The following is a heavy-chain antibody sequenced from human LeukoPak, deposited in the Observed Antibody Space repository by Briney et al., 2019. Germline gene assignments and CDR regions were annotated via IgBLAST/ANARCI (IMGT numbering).Heavy chain of an antibody. J-gene: IGHJ4*02. CDR1: GYTFTSYY. V-gene: IGHV1-46*01. Sequence: APVKVSCKASGYTFTSYYMHWVRQAPGQGLEWMAIINPSGGSTSYAQKFQGRVTMTRDTSTRTVYMELSSLRSEDTAVYYCARDSRPSYDSSGYYYPGDYWGQGPLVTVSS. D-gene: IGHD3-22*01. CDR3: ARDSRPSYDSSGYYYPGDY. CDR2: INPSGGST.